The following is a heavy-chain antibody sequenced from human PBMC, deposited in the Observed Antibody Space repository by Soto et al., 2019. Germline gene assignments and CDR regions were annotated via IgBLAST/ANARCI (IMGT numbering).Heavy chain of an antibody. D-gene: IGHD6-19*01. CDR3: ARDVSIDAVAGILGH. CDR1: GYTFTSYG. Sequence: ASVKVSCKASGYTFTSYGISWFRQAPGQGLEWMAWISAYNGNTNYAQKLQGRVTMTTDTSTSTAYMELRSLRSDDTAVYYCARDVSIDAVAGILGHWGQGTLVTVSS. CDR2: ISAYNGNT. J-gene: IGHJ4*02. V-gene: IGHV1-18*01.